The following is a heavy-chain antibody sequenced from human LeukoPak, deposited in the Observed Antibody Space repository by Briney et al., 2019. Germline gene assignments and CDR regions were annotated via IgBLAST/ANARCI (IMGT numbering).Heavy chain of an antibody. Sequence: SETRSLTCTVSGGSISSYYWSWIRQPPGKGLEWIGYIYYSGSTNYNPSLKSRVTISVDTSKNQFSLKLSSVTAADTAVYYCARAVYSSSWYFDYWGQGTLVTVSS. CDR3: ARAVYSSSWYFDY. CDR2: IYYSGST. J-gene: IGHJ4*02. D-gene: IGHD6-13*01. CDR1: GGSISSYY. V-gene: IGHV4-59*01.